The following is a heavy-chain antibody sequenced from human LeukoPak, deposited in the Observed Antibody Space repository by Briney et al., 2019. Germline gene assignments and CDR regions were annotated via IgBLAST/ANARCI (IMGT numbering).Heavy chain of an antibody. V-gene: IGHV3-11*01. CDR1: GFTFSDYY. J-gene: IGHJ3*02. D-gene: IGHD3-22*01. CDR2: ISSSGSTI. CDR3: AREASYYDSSGYSIRDAFDI. Sequence: GGSLRLSCAASGFTFSDYYMSWIRQAPGKGLKWVSYISSSGSTIYYADSVKGRFTISRDNAKNSLYLQMNSLRAEDTAVYYCAREASYYDSSGYSIRDAFDIWGQGTMVTVSS.